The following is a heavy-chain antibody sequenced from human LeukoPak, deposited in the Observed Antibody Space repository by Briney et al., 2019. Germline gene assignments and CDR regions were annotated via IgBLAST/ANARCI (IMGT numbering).Heavy chain of an antibody. CDR1: GGSISSSSYY. D-gene: IGHD3-22*01. Sequence: SETLSLTCTVSGGSISSSSYYWGWIRQPPGEGLEWIGYIYYSGSTNYNPSLKSRVTISVDTSKNQFSLKLSSVTAADTAVYYCARYYYDSSGYRSGRYFDYWGQGTLVTVSS. CDR2: IYYSGST. J-gene: IGHJ4*02. V-gene: IGHV4-61*05. CDR3: ARYYYDSSGYRSGRYFDY.